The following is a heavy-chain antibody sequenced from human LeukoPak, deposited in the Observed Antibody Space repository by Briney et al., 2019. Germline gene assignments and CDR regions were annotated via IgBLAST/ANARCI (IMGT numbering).Heavy chain of an antibody. D-gene: IGHD3-22*01. J-gene: IGHJ3*02. V-gene: IGHV4-4*07. Sequence: KPSGTLSLTCTVSGGSISSYYWSSIREPPRVGLEWIWRIYTSGSTDYNPSLNSRVTMSVDTSKNQFSLKLSSVTAADTAVYYCARDRGYYDSSGYYAFDIWGQGTMVTVSS. CDR3: ARDRGYYDSSGYYAFDI. CDR1: GGSISSYY. CDR2: IYTSGST.